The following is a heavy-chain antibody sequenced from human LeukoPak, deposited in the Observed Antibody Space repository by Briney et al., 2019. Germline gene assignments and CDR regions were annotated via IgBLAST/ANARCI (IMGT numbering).Heavy chain of an antibody. CDR3: ARDREEFNCGGDCYSSGWFDP. J-gene: IGHJ5*02. Sequence: ASVKVSCKASGYTFTSYGISWVRQAPGQGLEGMGWISAYNGNTNYAQKLQGRVTMTTDTSTSTAYMELRSLRSDDTAVYYCARDREEFNCGGDCYSSGWFDPWGQGTLVTVSS. CDR1: GYTFTSYG. V-gene: IGHV1-18*01. CDR2: ISAYNGNT. D-gene: IGHD2-21*01.